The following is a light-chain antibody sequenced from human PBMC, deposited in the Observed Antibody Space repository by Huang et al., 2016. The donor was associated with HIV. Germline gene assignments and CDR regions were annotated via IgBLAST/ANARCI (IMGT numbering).Light chain of an antibody. Sequence: EIVMTQSPATLSVSPGERASLSCRASPSISGNLAWYQQKPGQAPRPLIYGASTSATGIPARFSGSGSGTEFTLTISSLQSEDFAVYYCQQYNSWYTFGQGTKLEIK. V-gene: IGKV3-15*01. CDR2: GAS. CDR3: QQYNSWYT. CDR1: PSISGN. J-gene: IGKJ2*01.